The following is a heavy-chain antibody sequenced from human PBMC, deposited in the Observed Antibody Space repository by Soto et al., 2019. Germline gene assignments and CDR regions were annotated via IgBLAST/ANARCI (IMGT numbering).Heavy chain of an antibody. CDR2: INYRGTT. Sequence: QVQLQESGPGLVKPSQTLSLICTVSGGPVINGDSYLNWIRQHPEKGLEWMGYINYRGTTNYNAALMSRILISVDTSKNEFSLRLTPVTAADTAVYFCARDSPGAAPYWGQGILVTVSS. CDR1: GGPVINGDSY. J-gene: IGHJ4*02. D-gene: IGHD6-13*01. V-gene: IGHV4-31*03. CDR3: ARDSPGAAPY.